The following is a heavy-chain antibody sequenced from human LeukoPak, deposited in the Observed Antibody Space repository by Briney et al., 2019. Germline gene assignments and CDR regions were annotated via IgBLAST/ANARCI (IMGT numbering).Heavy chain of an antibody. CDR3: ARSVQYGGTYDILTGYHGPPSVSVDY. CDR1: GYTFTSYG. Sequence: GASVKVSCKASGYTFTSYGISWVRQAPGQGLEWMGWISAYNGNTNYAQKLQGRVTMTTDTSTSTAYMELRSLRSDDTAEYYCARSVQYGGTYDILTGYHGPPSVSVDYWGQGTLVTVSS. J-gene: IGHJ4*02. V-gene: IGHV1-18*01. D-gene: IGHD3-9*01. CDR2: ISAYNGNT.